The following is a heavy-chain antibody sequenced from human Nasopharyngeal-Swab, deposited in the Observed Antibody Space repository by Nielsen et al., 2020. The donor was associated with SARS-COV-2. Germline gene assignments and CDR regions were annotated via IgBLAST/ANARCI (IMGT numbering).Heavy chain of an antibody. J-gene: IGHJ3*02. CDR2: IYSGGST. Sequence: VRQDPGKGLEWVSVIYSGGSTYYADSVKGRFTISRDNTKNTLYLQMNSLRAEDTAVYYCARSRGRDGYNYAFDIWGQGTTVTVSS. V-gene: IGHV3-53*01. D-gene: IGHD5-24*01. CDR3: ARSRGRDGYNYAFDI.